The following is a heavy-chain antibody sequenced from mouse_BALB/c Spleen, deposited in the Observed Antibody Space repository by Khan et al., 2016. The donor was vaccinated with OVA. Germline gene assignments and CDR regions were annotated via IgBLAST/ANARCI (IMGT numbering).Heavy chain of an antibody. CDR3: TRSGYGTFDY. CDR1: GYTFTSYY. J-gene: IGHJ3*01. Sequence: VQLQQSGAELVKPGASVRLSCKASGYTFTSYYLYWVKQRPGQGLEWIGDINPSNGGTNFNEKFKSKATLTVDNSSSTAYMQLSSLTSEDSAVYYCTRSGYGTFDYWGQGTLVTVSA. CDR2: INPSNGGT. D-gene: IGHD2-1*01. V-gene: IGHV1S81*02.